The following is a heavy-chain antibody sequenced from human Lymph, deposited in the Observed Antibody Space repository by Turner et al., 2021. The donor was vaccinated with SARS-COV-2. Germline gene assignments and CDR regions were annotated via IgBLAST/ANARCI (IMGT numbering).Heavy chain of an antibody. V-gene: IGHV3-21*01. CDR3: ARDIPTTSDYFDY. CDR2: ISSRSNYI. Sequence: EVQPVESEGGLVKHVGCLGSSCAASGFTFSTYSMNCVRQAPRKGLECISSISSRSNYIYYTDAVKARFTISRDDAKNSLYLQMNSLRAGETSVYYCARDIPTTSDYFDYWGQGTLVTVSS. J-gene: IGHJ4*02. CDR1: GFTFSTYS. D-gene: IGHD4-17*01.